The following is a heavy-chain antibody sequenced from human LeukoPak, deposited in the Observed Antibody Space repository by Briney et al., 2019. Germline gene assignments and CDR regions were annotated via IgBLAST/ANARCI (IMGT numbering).Heavy chain of an antibody. CDR2: IYYSGST. J-gene: IGHJ1*01. CDR1: GGSISSSSYY. Sequence: TSETLSLTCTVSGGSISSSSYYWGWIRQPPGKGLEWIGSIYYSGSTYYNPSLKSRVTISVDTSKNQFSLKLSSVTPEDTAVYYCARGPSYFQHWGQGTLVTVSS. CDR3: ARGPSYFQH. V-gene: IGHV4-39*01.